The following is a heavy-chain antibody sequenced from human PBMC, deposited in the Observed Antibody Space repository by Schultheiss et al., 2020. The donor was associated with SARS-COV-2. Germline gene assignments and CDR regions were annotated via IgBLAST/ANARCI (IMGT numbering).Heavy chain of an antibody. J-gene: IGHJ4*02. CDR2: IYYSGST. V-gene: IGHV4-59*12. CDR1: GGSISSYY. D-gene: IGHD1-26*01. Sequence: SETLSLTCTVSGGSISSYYWSWIRQPPGKGLEWIGYIYYSGSTNYNPSLKSRVTISVDTSKNQFSLKLSSVTAADTAVYYCARERGSYPIDYWGQGTLVTVSS. CDR3: ARERGSYPIDY.